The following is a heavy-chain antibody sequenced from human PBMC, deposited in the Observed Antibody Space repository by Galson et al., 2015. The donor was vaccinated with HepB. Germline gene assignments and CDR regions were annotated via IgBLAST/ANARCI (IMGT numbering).Heavy chain of an antibody. Sequence: VRKAPGKGLEWLAYISAGSTTIYYADSVKGRFTISRDNAKNFLYLHMNSPRGEDTAVYYCARNPSSYDYYNMDVWGHGTTVTVSS. V-gene: IGHV3-48*01. CDR2: ISAGSTTI. CDR3: ARNPSSYDYYNMDV. J-gene: IGHJ6*02.